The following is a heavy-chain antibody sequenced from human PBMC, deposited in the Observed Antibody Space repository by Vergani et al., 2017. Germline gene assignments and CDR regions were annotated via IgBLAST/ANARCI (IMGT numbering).Heavy chain of an antibody. J-gene: IGHJ3*02. Sequence: QLQESGPGLVKPSETLSLTCTVSGGSISSYSWSWIRQPAGKGLEWVGRIYTSGNTMYNSSLKSRVTMSLDTSKNQFSLRLTSVTAADTAVYYCARAHYGGNSGAAFDIWGQGTMVTVSS. CDR3: ARAHYGGNSGAAFDI. V-gene: IGHV4-4*07. D-gene: IGHD4-23*01. CDR1: GGSISSYS. CDR2: IYTSGNT.